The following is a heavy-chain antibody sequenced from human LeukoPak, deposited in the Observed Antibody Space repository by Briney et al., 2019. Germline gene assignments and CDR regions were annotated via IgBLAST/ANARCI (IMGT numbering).Heavy chain of an antibody. CDR1: GFTFSTYG. J-gene: IGHJ4*02. CDR2: ISGSGGSK. D-gene: IGHD1-26*01. CDR3: AKDWDWELLIFDY. Sequence: GGSLRLSCAASGFTFSTYGMSWVRQAPGKGLEWVSGISGSGGSKYYADSVKGRFTISRDNSKNKLYLQMNGLRAEDTAIYYCAKDWDWELLIFDYWGQGTLVTVSS. V-gene: IGHV3-23*01.